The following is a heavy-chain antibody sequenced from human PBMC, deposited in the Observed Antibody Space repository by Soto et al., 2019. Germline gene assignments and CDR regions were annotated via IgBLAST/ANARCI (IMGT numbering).Heavy chain of an antibody. Sequence: HPGGSLRLSCAASGFTFSSYGMHWVRQAPGKGLEWVAVMWYDGSNKYYADSVKGRFTISRDNSKNTLYLQMNSLRAEDTAVYYCARYMTTVPPDAFDIWGQGTMVTVSS. D-gene: IGHD4-17*01. CDR3: ARYMTTVPPDAFDI. CDR2: MWYDGSNK. J-gene: IGHJ3*02. V-gene: IGHV3-33*01. CDR1: GFTFSSYG.